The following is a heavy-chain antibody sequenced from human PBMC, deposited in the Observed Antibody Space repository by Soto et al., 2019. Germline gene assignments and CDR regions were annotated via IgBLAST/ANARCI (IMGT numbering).Heavy chain of an antibody. D-gene: IGHD3-22*01. V-gene: IGHV3-30-3*01. Sequence: GGSLRLSCAASGFTFSSYAMHWVRQAPGKGLEWVAVISYDGSNKYYADSAKGRFTISRDNSKNTLYLQMNSLRAEDTAVYYCARDPEYYDSSGYPRYYYGMDVWGQGTTVTVSS. CDR2: ISYDGSNK. CDR3: ARDPEYYDSSGYPRYYYGMDV. J-gene: IGHJ6*02. CDR1: GFTFSSYA.